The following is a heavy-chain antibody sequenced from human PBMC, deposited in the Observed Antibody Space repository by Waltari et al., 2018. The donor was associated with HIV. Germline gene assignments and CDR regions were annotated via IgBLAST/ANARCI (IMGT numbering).Heavy chain of an antibody. CDR3: TRDKQTTGATLDY. Sequence: QVQLVASGGGVVQPGRSLRLSCAASGFTFSTYGMHWDRQAPGEGLEWVALIWDDGSNKFYADSVKGRFIISRDNSKNTLYLQINSLRADDTAVYYCTRDKQTTGATLDYWGQGTLVTVSS. J-gene: IGHJ4*02. D-gene: IGHD2-15*01. CDR2: IWDDGSNK. V-gene: IGHV3-33*01. CDR1: GFTFSTYG.